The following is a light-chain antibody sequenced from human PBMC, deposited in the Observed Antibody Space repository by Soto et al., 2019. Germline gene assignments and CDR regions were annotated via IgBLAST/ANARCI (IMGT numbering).Light chain of an antibody. CDR3: ISYTSSSTWV. CDR1: SSDVGGYNY. V-gene: IGLV2-14*01. J-gene: IGLJ3*02. CDR2: EVS. Sequence: QSALTQPASVSGSPGQSITISCTGTSSDVGGYNYVSWYQHHPGKAPKLMIYEVSNRPSGVSDRFSGSRSGNTASLTISGLQAEDESDYYCISYTSSSTWVFGGGTKLTDL.